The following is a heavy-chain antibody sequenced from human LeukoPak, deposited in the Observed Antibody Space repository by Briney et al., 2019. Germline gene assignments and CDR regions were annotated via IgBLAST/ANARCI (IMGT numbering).Heavy chain of an antibody. CDR3: ARTNGGLGGLIDY. D-gene: IGHD2-15*01. J-gene: IGHJ4*02. CDR2: IYSSGST. V-gene: IGHV4-59*01. Sequence: PSETLSLTCTVSGDSISGFYWTWVRQPPGKGLGWIGYIYSSGSTNYNPSLKSRVTISVDTSRNHFSLRLSSVTAADTAVYYCARTNGGLGGLIDYWGQGTLVTVSS. CDR1: GDSISGFY.